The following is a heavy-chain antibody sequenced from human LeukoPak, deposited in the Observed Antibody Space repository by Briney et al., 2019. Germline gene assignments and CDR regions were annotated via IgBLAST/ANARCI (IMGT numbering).Heavy chain of an antibody. V-gene: IGHV1-69*04. CDR3: ARDHRIAAGINWFDP. D-gene: IGHD6-13*01. CDR1: GGTFSSYA. J-gene: IGHJ5*02. Sequence: SVKVSCKASGGTFSSYANSWVRQAPGQGLEWMGRIIPILGIANYAQKFQGRVTITADKSTNTAYMELSSLRSEDTAVYYCARDHRIAAGINWFDPWGQGTLVTVSS. CDR2: IIPILGIA.